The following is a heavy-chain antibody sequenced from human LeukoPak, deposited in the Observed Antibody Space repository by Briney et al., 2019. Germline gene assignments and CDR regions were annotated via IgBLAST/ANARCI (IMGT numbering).Heavy chain of an antibody. J-gene: IGHJ4*02. CDR2: ISYDGSNK. CDR3: ARGGARYLDS. V-gene: IGHV3-30*03. Sequence: PGGSLRLSCAASGFTFSSYGMHWVRQAPGKGLEWVAVISYDGSNKYYADSVKGRFTISRDNSKNTLYLQMNSLRVEDTAVYYCARGGARYLDSWGQGILVTVSS. D-gene: IGHD3-9*01. CDR1: GFTFSSYG.